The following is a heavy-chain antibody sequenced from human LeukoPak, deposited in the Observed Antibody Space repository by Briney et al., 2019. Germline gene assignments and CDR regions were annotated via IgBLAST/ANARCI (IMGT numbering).Heavy chain of an antibody. CDR3: ARTAAAVHAFDI. J-gene: IGHJ3*02. V-gene: IGHV4-39*07. CDR2: IYYSGST. CDR1: GGSISSSSYY. D-gene: IGHD6-13*01. Sequence: SETLSLTCTVSGGSISSSSYYWGWIRQPPGKGLEWIGRIYYSGSTYYNPSLKSRVTISVDTSKNQFSLKLSSVTAADTAVYYCARTAAAVHAFDIWGQGTMVTVSS.